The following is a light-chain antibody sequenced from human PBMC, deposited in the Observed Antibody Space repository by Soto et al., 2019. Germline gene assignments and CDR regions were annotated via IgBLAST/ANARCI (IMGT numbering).Light chain of an antibody. V-gene: IGKV3-20*01. CDR3: LQYDNSPRT. CDR1: QSININY. J-gene: IGKJ1*01. CDR2: GAS. Sequence: EIVLTQSPGTLSLSPGERATLSCRASQSININYLAWYQQKPGQGPRLLMYGASSKATGIPDRFSGSRSGTDLPLKLSRLEPEDCALYYCLQYDNSPRTFGQGTKLEIK.